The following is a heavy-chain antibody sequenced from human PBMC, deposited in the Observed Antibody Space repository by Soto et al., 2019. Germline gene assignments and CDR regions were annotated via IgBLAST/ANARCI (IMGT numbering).Heavy chain of an antibody. Sequence: GGSLRLSCAASGFTFSSYSMNWVRQAPGKGLEWVSYSSSDSKTIYYADSVKGRFTISRDNAKNSLYLQMNSLRDEDTAVYYCARDLVLRGGYYYYGMDVWGQGTTVTVSS. D-gene: IGHD2-8*01. CDR1: GFTFSSYS. CDR3: ARDLVLRGGYYYYGMDV. V-gene: IGHV3-48*02. J-gene: IGHJ6*02. CDR2: SSSDSKTI.